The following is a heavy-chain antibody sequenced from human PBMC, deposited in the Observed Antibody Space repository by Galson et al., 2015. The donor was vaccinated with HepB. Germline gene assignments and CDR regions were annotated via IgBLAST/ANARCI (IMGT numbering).Heavy chain of an antibody. CDR2: INTNGRTT. J-gene: IGHJ4*02. Sequence: SLRLSCAASGFTFSIHWIHWVRQAPGKGLVWVSRINTNGRTTNYADSVKGRFTISRDNTYNMVYLQMNNLRAEDTAIYYCARFMGVSAVDYWGQGTPVT. CDR1: GFTFSIHW. V-gene: IGHV3-74*01. D-gene: IGHD1-26*01. CDR3: ARFMGVSAVDY.